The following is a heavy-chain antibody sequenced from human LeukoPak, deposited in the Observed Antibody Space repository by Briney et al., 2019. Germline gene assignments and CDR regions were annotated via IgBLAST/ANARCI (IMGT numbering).Heavy chain of an antibody. J-gene: IGHJ4*02. CDR1: GFTFSVYG. CDR3: AKDQGSSGWYLDY. Sequence: GSLRLSCAASGFTFSVYGMSWVRQAPGKGLEWVSAISGDGTYYADSVKGRFTISRDNSKNTLYLQMNSLRAEDTAVYYCAKDQGSSGWYLDYWGQGTLVTVSS. V-gene: IGHV3-23*01. D-gene: IGHD6-19*01. CDR2: ISGDGT.